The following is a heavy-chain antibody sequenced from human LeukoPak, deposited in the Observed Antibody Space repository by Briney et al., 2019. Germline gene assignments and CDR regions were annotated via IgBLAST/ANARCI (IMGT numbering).Heavy chain of an antibody. CDR1: GGSISSYY. J-gene: IGHJ6*02. V-gene: IGHV4-59*01. CDR2: IYFSGST. D-gene: IGHD6-6*01. CDR3: ATSPPYSSSSVTYYYYGMDV. Sequence: SETLSLTCTVSGGSISSYYWSWIRQPPGKGLEWIGYIYFSGSTNYNPSLKSRVTISVDTSKNQFSLKLSSVTAADTAVYYCATSPPYSSSSVTYYYYGMDVWGQGTTVTVSS.